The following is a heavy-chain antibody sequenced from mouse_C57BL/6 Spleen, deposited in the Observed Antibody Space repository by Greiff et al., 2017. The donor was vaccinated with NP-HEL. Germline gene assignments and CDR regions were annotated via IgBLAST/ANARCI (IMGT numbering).Heavy chain of an antibody. CDR3: ARSGGWLLLYFDY. CDR1: GYTFTSYW. CDR2: INPSNGGT. J-gene: IGHJ2*01. V-gene: IGHV1-53*01. Sequence: QVQLQQSGTELVKPGASVKLSCKASGYTFTSYWMHWVKQRPGQGLEWIGNINPSNGGTNYNEKFKSKATLTVDKSSSTAYMQLSSLTSEDSAVYYCARSGGWLLLYFDYWGQGTTLTVSS. D-gene: IGHD2-3*01.